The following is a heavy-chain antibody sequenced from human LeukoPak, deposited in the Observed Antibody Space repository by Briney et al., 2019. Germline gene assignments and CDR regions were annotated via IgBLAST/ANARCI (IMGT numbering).Heavy chain of an antibody. D-gene: IGHD3-22*01. Sequence: AASVKVSCKASGYTFTSYDINWVRQATGQGLEWMGWMNPNSGNTGYAQKFQGRVTMTRNTSISTAYMELSSLRSEDTAVYYCARGQIDYDSSGYYLRYYYGMDVWGQGTTVTVSS. J-gene: IGHJ6*02. CDR1: GYTFTSYD. CDR2: MNPNSGNT. V-gene: IGHV1-8*01. CDR3: ARGQIDYDSSGYYLRYYYGMDV.